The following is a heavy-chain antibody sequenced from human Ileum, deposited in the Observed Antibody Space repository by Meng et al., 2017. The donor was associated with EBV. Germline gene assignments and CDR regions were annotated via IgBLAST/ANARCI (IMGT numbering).Heavy chain of an antibody. V-gene: IGHV4-4*02. J-gene: IGHJ4*02. CDR1: GCAMSSTNW. CDR2: IYHSGST. CDR3: ARADKVRFDY. Sequence: QWVEAGPRSVKPSGIPPLTCAVSGCAMSSTNWWSWVRQPPGKGLEWIGEIYHSGSTNYNPSLKSRVSISVDKSKNQFSLKLSSVTAADTAVYYCARADKVRFDYWGQGTLVTVSS.